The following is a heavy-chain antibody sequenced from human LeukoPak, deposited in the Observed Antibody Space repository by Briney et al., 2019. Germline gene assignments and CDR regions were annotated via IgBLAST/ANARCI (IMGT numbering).Heavy chain of an antibody. CDR1: GFTFSSYS. Sequence: PGGSLRLSCAASGFTFSSYSMHWVRQAPGKGLEWVAVISYDGSNKYYADSVKGRFTISRDNSKNTLYLQMNSLRAEDTAVYYCARARRDGYNNYFDYWGQGTLVTVSS. D-gene: IGHD5-24*01. CDR3: ARARRDGYNNYFDY. V-gene: IGHV3-30*03. J-gene: IGHJ4*02. CDR2: ISYDGSNK.